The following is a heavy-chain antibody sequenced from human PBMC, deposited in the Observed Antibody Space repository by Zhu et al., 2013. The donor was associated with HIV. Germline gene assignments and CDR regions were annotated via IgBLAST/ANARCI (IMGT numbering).Heavy chain of an antibody. D-gene: IGHD3-10*01. CDR2: INVGNGNT. Sequence: QVQLVQSGAEVKKPGASVKVSCKASGYTFTSYSMHWVRQAPGQRLEWMGWINVGNGNTKYSQKFQGRVTITRDTSASTAYMELSNLKSEDTAVYYCARDESYLVIWGQGTVVTVSS. CDR1: GYTFTSYS. CDR3: ARDESYLVI. V-gene: IGHV1-3*01. J-gene: IGHJ3*02.